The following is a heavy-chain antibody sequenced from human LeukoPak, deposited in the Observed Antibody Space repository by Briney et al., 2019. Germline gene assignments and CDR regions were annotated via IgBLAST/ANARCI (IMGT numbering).Heavy chain of an antibody. CDR2: IIPIFRTT. CDR1: GGTFRNYA. Sequence: SVKVSCKASGGTFRNYAFSWVRQAPGQGLEWMGGIIPIFRTTNYAEQFQGRVTITTDESTNTAYLDLSSLRSEDTAVYYCAKDDGSATMGFDSWGQGTLVSVSS. CDR3: AKDDGSATMGFDS. D-gene: IGHD1-26*01. V-gene: IGHV1-69*05. J-gene: IGHJ5*01.